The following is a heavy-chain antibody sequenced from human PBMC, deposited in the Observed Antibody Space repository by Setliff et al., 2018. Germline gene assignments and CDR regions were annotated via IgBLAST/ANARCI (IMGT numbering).Heavy chain of an antibody. V-gene: IGHV4-61*09. J-gene: IGHJ4*02. Sequence: SETLSLTCTVSGASVSSGSYYWAWIRQPAGKGLEWIGHIYTRGSTNYNLSLKSRVSISVDASRNQFSLRLSSVTAADTAMYYCGRARFYYDDNDFSWGQGTLVTVSS. CDR3: GRARFYYDDNDFS. CDR2: IYTRGST. D-gene: IGHD3-22*01. CDR1: GASVSSGSYY.